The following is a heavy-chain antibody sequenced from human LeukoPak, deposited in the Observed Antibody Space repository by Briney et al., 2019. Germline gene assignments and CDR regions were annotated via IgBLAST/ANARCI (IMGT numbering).Heavy chain of an antibody. CDR1: GFTFSSYA. J-gene: IGHJ4*02. CDR3: AKDPGAHYYGSGSYRRGSYFDY. V-gene: IGHV3-30*04. D-gene: IGHD3-10*01. CDR2: ISYDGSNK. Sequence: GGPLRLSCAASGFTFSSYAMHWVRQAPGKGLEWVALISYDGSNKYYADSVKARFIISRDNSKNTVYLQMNSLRAEDTAVYYCAKDPGAHYYGSGSYRRGSYFDYWGQGTLVTVSS.